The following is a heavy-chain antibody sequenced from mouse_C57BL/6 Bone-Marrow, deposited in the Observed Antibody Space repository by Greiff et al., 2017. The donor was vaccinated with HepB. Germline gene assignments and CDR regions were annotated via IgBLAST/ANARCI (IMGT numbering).Heavy chain of an antibody. CDR3: TTIYYYGRGFAY. CDR1: GYTFTDYE. Sequence: KESGAELVRPGASVTLSCKASGYTFTDYEMHWVKQTPVHGLEWIGAIDPETGGTAYNQKFKGKAILTADKSSSTAYMELRSLTSEDSAVYYCTTIYYYGRGFAYWGQGTLVTVSA. D-gene: IGHD1-1*01. J-gene: IGHJ3*01. CDR2: IDPETGGT. V-gene: IGHV1-15*01.